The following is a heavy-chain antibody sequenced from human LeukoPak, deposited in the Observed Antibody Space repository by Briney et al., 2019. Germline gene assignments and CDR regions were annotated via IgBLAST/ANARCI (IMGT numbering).Heavy chain of an antibody. CDR3: ASLSVHFDY. J-gene: IGHJ4*02. V-gene: IGHV4-38-2*01. CDR1: GYSISSGYY. CDR2: IYHSGST. Sequence: SETLSLTCAVSGYSISSGYYWGWIRQSPGKGLEWIGSIYHSGSTYYNPSLKSRVTISVDTSKNQFSLKLSSVTAADTAVYYCASLSVHFDYWGQGTLVTVSS.